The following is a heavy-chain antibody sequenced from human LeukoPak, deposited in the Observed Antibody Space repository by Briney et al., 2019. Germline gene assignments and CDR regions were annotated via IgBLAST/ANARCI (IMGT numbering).Heavy chain of an antibody. V-gene: IGHV4-38-2*02. CDR1: GYSISSGYY. CDR3: ARDEGYGDGAFDI. D-gene: IGHD4-17*01. J-gene: IGHJ3*02. CDR2: IYHGGST. Sequence: SETLSLTCAVSGYSISSGYYWGWIRQPPGKGLEWIGSIYHGGSTYYNPSLKSRVTISVDTSKNQFSLKLSSVTAADTAVYYCARDEGYGDGAFDIWGQGTMGTVSS.